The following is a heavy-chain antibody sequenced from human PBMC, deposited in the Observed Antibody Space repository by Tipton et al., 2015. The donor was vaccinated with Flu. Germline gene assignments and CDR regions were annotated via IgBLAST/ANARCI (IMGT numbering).Heavy chain of an antibody. D-gene: IGHD4-23*01. J-gene: IGHJ4*02. CDR1: GGSISSSSYY. CDR2: IYYSGST. Sequence: TLSLTCTVSGGSISSSSYYWGWIRQPPGKGLEWIGSIYYSGSTYYNPSLKSRVTISVDTSKNQFSLKLSSVTAADTAVYYCARRALIGGRFDYWGQGTLVTVSS. CDR3: ARRALIGGRFDY. V-gene: IGHV4-39*01.